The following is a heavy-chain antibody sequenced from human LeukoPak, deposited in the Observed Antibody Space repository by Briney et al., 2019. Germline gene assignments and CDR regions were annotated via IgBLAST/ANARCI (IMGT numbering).Heavy chain of an antibody. J-gene: IGHJ4*02. CDR3: ARPSLGRIDC. CDR1: GDSVSSNSAA. CDR2: TYYRSEWYS. Sequence: SQTLSLTCAISGDSVSSNSAAWNWIRQSPSRGLEWLGRTYYRSEWYSDYAAPVKSRMTINPDTSKKQFSLQLNSVTPEDTAVYYCARPSLGRIDCWGQGTLVTVSS. D-gene: IGHD3-16*01. V-gene: IGHV6-1*01.